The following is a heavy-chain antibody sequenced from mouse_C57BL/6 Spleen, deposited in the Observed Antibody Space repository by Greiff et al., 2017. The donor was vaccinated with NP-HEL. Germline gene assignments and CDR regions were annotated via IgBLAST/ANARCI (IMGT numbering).Heavy chain of an antibody. Sequence: EVHLVESGGGLVQPGGSLSLSCAASGFTFTDYYMSWVRQPPGKVLEWLGFIRDKANGYTTEYSESVMGPFTISSDNSQSILYLQMNALGAEDSATYYCARSTMIKRYYFDYWGQGTTLTVSS. CDR2: IRDKANGYTT. CDR1: GFTFTDYY. CDR3: ARSTMIKRYYFDY. V-gene: IGHV7-3*01. J-gene: IGHJ2*01. D-gene: IGHD2-3*01.